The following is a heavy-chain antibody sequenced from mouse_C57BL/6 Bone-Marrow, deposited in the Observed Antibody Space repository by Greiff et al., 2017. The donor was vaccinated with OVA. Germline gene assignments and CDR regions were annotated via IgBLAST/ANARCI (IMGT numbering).Heavy chain of an antibody. J-gene: IGHJ1*03. V-gene: IGHV1-42*01. D-gene: IGHD1-1*01. CDR3: AREFYYGSRYRYFDV. CDR2: INPSTGGT. CDR1: GYSFTGYY. Sequence: VQLQQSGPELVKPGASVKISCKASGYSFTGYYMNWVKQSPEKSLEWIGEINPSTGGTTYNQKFKAKATLTVDKSSTTAYMQTKSLTSEDSAVYYCAREFYYGSRYRYFDVWGTGTTVTVSS.